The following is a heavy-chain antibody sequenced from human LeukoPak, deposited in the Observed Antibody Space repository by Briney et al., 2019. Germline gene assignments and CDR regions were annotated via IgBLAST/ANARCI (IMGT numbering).Heavy chain of an antibody. J-gene: IGHJ2*01. CDR2: LYDSGST. Sequence: SETLSLTCTVSGGSISSYHWSWIRQPPGKGLEWIGCLYDSGSTNYDPSVKSRVTISVDTSNNQFSLRLRSVTAADTAIYYCARGLVAVTGTWYFDLWGRGTLVTVSP. D-gene: IGHD6-19*01. CDR1: GGSISSYH. CDR3: ARGLVAVTGTWYFDL. V-gene: IGHV4-59*01.